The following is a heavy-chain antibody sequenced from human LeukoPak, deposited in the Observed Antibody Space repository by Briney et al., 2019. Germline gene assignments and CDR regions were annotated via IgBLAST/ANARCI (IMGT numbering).Heavy chain of an antibody. CDR1: GYTFTSYG. Sequence: ASVKVSCKASGYTFTSYGISWVRQAPGQGLEWMGGFDPEDGETIYAQKFQGRVTMTEDTSTDTAYMELSSLRSEDTAVYYCAARSNNWYILDYWGQGTLVTVSS. J-gene: IGHJ4*02. V-gene: IGHV1-24*01. CDR2: FDPEDGET. CDR3: AARSNNWYILDY. D-gene: IGHD6-13*01.